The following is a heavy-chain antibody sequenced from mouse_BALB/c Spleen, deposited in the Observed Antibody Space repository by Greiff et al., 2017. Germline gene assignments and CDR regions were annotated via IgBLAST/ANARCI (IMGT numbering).Heavy chain of an antibody. J-gene: IGHJ4*01. CDR3: ARGGQVRLYYYAMDY. Sequence: EVKLMESGPELVKPGASVKMSCKASGYTFTSYVMHWVKQKPGQGLEWIGYINPYNDGTKYNEKFKGKATLTSDKSSSTAYMELSSLTSEDSAVYYCARGGQVRLYYYAMDYWGQGTSVTVSS. V-gene: IGHV1-14*01. CDR1: GYTFTSYV. CDR2: INPYNDGT. D-gene: IGHD2-14*01.